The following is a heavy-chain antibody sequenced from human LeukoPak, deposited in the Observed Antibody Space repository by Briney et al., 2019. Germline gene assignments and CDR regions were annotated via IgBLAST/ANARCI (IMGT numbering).Heavy chain of an antibody. D-gene: IGHD2-21*02. CDR2: IHYSGST. J-gene: IGHJ4*02. CDR1: GGSISSYY. CDR3: ARLQACGGDCYRFDY. V-gene: IGHV4-59*08. Sequence: SETLSLTCTVSGGSISSYYWSWIRQPPGKGLEWIGYIHYSGSTNHNPSLKSRVTISVDTSKNQFSLKLSSVTAADTAVYYCARLQACGGDCYRFDYWGQGTLVTVSS.